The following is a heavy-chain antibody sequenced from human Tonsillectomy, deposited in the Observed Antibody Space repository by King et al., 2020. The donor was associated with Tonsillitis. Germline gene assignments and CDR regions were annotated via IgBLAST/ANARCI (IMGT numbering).Heavy chain of an antibody. Sequence: VQLQQWGAGLLKPSETLSLTCAVYGGSFSGYYWSWIRQPPGKGLEWIGEINHSGSTNYNPSLKSRVTISVDTSKNQFSLNLSSVTAADTAVYYCASLYGDSPAWGQEPWSPSP. D-gene: IGHD4-17*01. CDR1: GGSFSGYY. V-gene: IGHV4-34*01. CDR2: INHSGST. J-gene: IGHJ5*01. CDR3: ASLYGDSPA.